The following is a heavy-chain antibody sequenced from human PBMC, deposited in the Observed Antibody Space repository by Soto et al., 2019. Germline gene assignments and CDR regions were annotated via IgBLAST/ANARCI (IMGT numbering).Heavy chain of an antibody. CDR1: GGSFSRHA. J-gene: IGHJ4*02. CDR3: ARGWGYDSSDYYYAY. V-gene: IGHV1-69*01. Sequence: QVQLVQSGAEVRKPGSSVKVSCKASGGSFSRHAISWVRQAPGQGLEWMGGIIPIFGTANHAQKFQGRVTIVADESTSTVYMDLSSLRSEDTAIYYCARGWGYDSSDYYYAYWGQGTLVIVSS. CDR2: IIPIFGTA. D-gene: IGHD3-22*01.